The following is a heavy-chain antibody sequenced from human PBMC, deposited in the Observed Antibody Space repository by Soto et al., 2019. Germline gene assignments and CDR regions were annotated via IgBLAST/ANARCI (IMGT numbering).Heavy chain of an antibody. CDR2: ITSGGRSI. V-gene: IGHV3-48*03. Sequence: GSLRLSGTSSGFTFSDYEMNWVRQAPGKGLEWVSYITSGGRSIYYADSVKGRFIISRDNAENSLYLQMNSLRPEDTAVYYCVRRMASPDQWGQGTLVTVSS. CDR1: GFTFSDYE. CDR3: VRRMASPDQ. D-gene: IGHD2-15*01. J-gene: IGHJ4*02.